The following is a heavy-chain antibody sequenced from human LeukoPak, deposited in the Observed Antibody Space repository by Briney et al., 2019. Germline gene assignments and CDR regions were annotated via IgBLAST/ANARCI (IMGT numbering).Heavy chain of an antibody. CDR3: AGGYCTNGVCYSSFDY. D-gene: IGHD2-8*01. V-gene: IGHV4-38-2*02. CDR1: GYSISSGYY. Sequence: SETLSLTCTVSGYSISSGYYWGWIRQPPGKGLEWIGSIYHSGSTYYNPSLKSRVTISVDTSKNQFSLKLSSVTAADTAVYYCAGGYCTNGVCYSSFDYWGQGTLVTVSS. J-gene: IGHJ4*02. CDR2: IYHSGST.